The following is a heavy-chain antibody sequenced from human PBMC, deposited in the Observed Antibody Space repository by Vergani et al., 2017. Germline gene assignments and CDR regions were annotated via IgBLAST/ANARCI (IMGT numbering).Heavy chain of an antibody. Sequence: QVQLLQSGPEVKKPGASVKVSCQASEYTLNELSIYCVRQVPGKGLEWMGSFDGKFLAQKFQGRATMTQDTSTDTAYMELSSLRSEDTAVYYCAKAVAPNTGLVWFDPWGQGTLVTVSS. CDR1: EYTLNELS. J-gene: IGHJ5*02. CDR2: FDGK. V-gene: IGHV1-24*01. CDR3: AKAVAPNTGLVWFDP. D-gene: IGHD6-19*01.